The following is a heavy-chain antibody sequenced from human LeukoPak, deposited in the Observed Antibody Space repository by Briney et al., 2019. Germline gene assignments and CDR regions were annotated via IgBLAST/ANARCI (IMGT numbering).Heavy chain of an antibody. V-gene: IGHV3-53*01. CDR1: GFTVSSNY. J-gene: IGHJ4*02. CDR3: ARPIYGSGSYYPGY. Sequence: GGSLRLSCADSGFTVSSNYMSWVRQAPGKGLEWVSVIYSGGSTYYADSVKGRFTISRDNSKNTLYLQMNSLRAEDTAVYYCARPIYGSGSYYPGYWGQGTLVTVSS. CDR2: IYSGGST. D-gene: IGHD3-10*01.